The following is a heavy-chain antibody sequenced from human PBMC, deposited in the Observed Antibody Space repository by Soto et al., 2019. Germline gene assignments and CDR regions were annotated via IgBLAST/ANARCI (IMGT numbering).Heavy chain of an antibody. CDR1: GFTFSSYG. Sequence: PGGSLRLSCAASGFTFSSYGMHWVRQAPGKGLEWVAVIWYDGSNKYYADSVQGRFTISRDNSKNTLYLQMNSLRAEDTAVYYCAGRYCTNGVCYTNYYYYIDVWGKGTAVTVSS. CDR3: AGRYCTNGVCYTNYYYYIDV. D-gene: IGHD2-8*01. V-gene: IGHV3-33*01. J-gene: IGHJ6*03. CDR2: IWYDGSNK.